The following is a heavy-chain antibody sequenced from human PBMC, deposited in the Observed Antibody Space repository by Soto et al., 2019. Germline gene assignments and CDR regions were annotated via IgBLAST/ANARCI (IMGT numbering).Heavy chain of an antibody. CDR2: INHSGST. D-gene: IGHD5-18*01. J-gene: IGHJ4*02. V-gene: IGHV4-34*01. CDR3: ARGSRRGYSYGYGY. CDR1: GGSFSGYY. Sequence: SETLSLTCAVYGGSFSGYYWSWIRQPPGKGLEWIGEINHSGSTNYNPSLKSRVTISVDTSKNQFSLKLSSVTAADTAVYYCARGSRRGYSYGYGYWGQGTRGIFAS.